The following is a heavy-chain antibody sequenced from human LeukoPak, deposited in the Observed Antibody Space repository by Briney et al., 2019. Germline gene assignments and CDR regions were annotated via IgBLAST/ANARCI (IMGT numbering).Heavy chain of an antibody. V-gene: IGHV5-51*01. Sequence: GESLKISCKGSGYSFTSYWIGWVRQMPGKGLEWMGIIYPGDSDTRYSPSFQGQVTISADKSISTAYLQWSSLKASDTAMYYCARRKYDILTGPNAFDIWGQGTMVTVSS. CDR3: ARRKYDILTGPNAFDI. J-gene: IGHJ3*02. CDR2: IYPGDSDT. D-gene: IGHD3-9*01. CDR1: GYSFTSYW.